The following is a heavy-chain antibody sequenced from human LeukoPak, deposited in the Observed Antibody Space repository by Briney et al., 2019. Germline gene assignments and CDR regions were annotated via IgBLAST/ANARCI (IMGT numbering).Heavy chain of an antibody. J-gene: IGHJ6*02. CDR3: ARGHFGLDV. CDR2: IHSGGGDI. V-gene: IGHV3-11*01. CDR1: GFTFGNHY. Sequence: GGSLRLSCEGSGFTFGNHYMSWIRQASGKGLEWVPYIHSGGGDIYYADSVKGRFTISRDNAKNSLYLQMNSLRAEDTAVYYCARGHFGLDVWGQGTTVTVSS.